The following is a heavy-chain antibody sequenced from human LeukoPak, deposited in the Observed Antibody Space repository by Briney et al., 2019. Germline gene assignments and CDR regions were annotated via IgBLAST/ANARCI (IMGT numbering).Heavy chain of an antibody. CDR1: RFTFSNYA. Sequence: GGSLRLSCAASRFTFSNYAMSWVRQAPGKGLEWVSAISGSGDRTNYADSVKGRFIISRDNSKNTLYLQMKSLRAEDTALYYCAKDGGLSYFTYMDVWGIGTSVTVSS. D-gene: IGHD2/OR15-2a*01. V-gene: IGHV3-23*01. CDR2: ISGSGDRT. J-gene: IGHJ6*03. CDR3: AKDGGLSYFTYMDV.